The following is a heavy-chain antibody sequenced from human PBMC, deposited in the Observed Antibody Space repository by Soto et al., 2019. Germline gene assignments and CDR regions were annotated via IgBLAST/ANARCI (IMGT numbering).Heavy chain of an antibody. CDR1: GGSVGSGSYY. D-gene: IGHD4-17*01. V-gene: IGHV4-61*01. CDR2: IYYSGST. CDR3: ARDYGDAMYYFDY. J-gene: IGHJ4*02. Sequence: PSDTLSLTCTVSGGSVGSGSYYWSWIRQPPGKGLEWIGYIYYSGSTNYNPSLKSRVTISVDTSKNQFSLKLSSVTAADTAVYYCARDYGDAMYYFDYWGKGTLVTVSS.